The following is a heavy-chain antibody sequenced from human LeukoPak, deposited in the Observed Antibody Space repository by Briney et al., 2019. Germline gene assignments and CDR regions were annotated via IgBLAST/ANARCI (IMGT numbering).Heavy chain of an antibody. CDR1: GYTFTDYY. V-gene: IGHV1-2*02. CDR2: INPDSGGT. CDR3: ARGRSASPRDGFYI. Sequence: ASVKVSCKTSGYTFTDYYIHWVRQAPGQGLEWMGWINPDSGGTDYAQKFQGRVTMTRDTSISTAYMELSRLRSDDTAVYYCARGRSASPRDGFYIWGQGTMVTVSS. J-gene: IGHJ3*02. D-gene: IGHD3-3*01.